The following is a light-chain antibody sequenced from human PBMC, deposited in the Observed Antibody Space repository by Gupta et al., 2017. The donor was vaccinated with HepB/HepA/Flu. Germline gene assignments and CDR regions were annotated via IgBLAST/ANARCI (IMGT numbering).Light chain of an antibody. V-gene: IGLV7-46*01. CDR2: DTT. J-gene: IGLJ3*02. CDR3: LLSYSGGWV. Sequence: QAVVTQEPSLTVSPGGTVTLTCDSSTGAVTSGHYPYWFQQKPGQAPRTLIYDTTRNHSWTPDRFAGSLLGDTAALTLAGAQAEDEDDYYCLLSYSGGWVFGGGTKLTVL. CDR1: TGAVTSGHY.